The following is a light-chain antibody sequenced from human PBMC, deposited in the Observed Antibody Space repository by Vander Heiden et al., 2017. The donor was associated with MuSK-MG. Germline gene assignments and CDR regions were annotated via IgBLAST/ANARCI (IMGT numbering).Light chain of an antibody. V-gene: IGLV2-14*03. CDR1: ISDVGRYKS. J-gene: IGLJ1*01. CDR2: DVN. Sequence: QSALTQPASVSGSPGQSITISCPGSISDVGRYKSVSWYQQHPGKAPKLIIFDVNSRSSGVSDRFSGSKSGTTASLTISRLQPEDEADYFCSSFTLSSTHVFGSGTTVSVL. CDR3: SSFTLSSTHV.